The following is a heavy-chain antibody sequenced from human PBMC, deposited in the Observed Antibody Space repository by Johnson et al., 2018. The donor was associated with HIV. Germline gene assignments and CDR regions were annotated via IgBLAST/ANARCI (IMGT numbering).Heavy chain of an antibody. V-gene: IGHV3-30*04. Sequence: QVQLVESGGGVVQPGRSLRLSCAASGFTFSSYAIHWVRQAPGKGLEWVAVISYDGSNKYYADSVKGRLTISRDSSKNTLYLEMNSLRAEDTAVFYCVRGSRNTHDNDDVFLLQAFDFWGQGTVVTVSS. D-gene: IGHD3-16*01. J-gene: IGHJ3*01. CDR2: ISYDGSNK. CDR3: VRGSRNTHDNDDVFLLQAFDF. CDR1: GFTFSSYA.